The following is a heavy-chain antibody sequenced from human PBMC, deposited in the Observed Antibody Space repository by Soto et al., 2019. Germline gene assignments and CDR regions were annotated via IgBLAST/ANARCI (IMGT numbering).Heavy chain of an antibody. CDR1: GFTVSSNY. D-gene: IGHD1-26*01. CDR2: IYNSGST. CDR3: ARAWGGAAPDPLDD. Sequence: GGSLRLSCAASGFTVSSNYMSWVRQAPGKGLEWVSVIYNSGSTYYADSVKGRFTISRDNSKNTLYLQMNSLRAEDTAVYHCARAWGGAAPDPLDDWGQGTLVTVSS. J-gene: IGHJ4*02. V-gene: IGHV3-66*01.